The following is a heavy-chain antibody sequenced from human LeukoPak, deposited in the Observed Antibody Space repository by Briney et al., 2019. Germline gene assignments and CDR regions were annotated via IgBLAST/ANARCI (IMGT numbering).Heavy chain of an antibody. J-gene: IGHJ3*02. D-gene: IGHD6-6*01. CDR2: ISPYNGNT. V-gene: IGHV1-18*01. CDR3: ARDVAALAGAFDI. Sequence: ASVKVSCKTSGYTFTIYGISWVRQAPGQGLEWMGWISPYNGNTKYAQKFQGRVTMTRDMSTSTVYMELSSLRSEDTAVYYCARDVAALAGAFDIWGQGTMVTVSS. CDR1: GYTFTIYG.